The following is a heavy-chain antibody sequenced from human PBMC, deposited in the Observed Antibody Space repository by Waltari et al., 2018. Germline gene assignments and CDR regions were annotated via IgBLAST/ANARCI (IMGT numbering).Heavy chain of an antibody. D-gene: IGHD3-10*01. CDR2: ISFDGNNI. CDR1: GISVRTYA. CDR3: ARDGHSYFYGSWSDY. J-gene: IGHJ4*02. Sequence: QVHLVESGGGVVQPGKSLTLSCEVSGISVRTYAMHWVRQAPGKGLEWVAVISFDGNNIYCADSVKGRFTITRDNSKNTLYLQMNSLTPEDTGIYYCARDGHSYFYGSWSDYWGQGTLVTVSS. V-gene: IGHV3-30*01.